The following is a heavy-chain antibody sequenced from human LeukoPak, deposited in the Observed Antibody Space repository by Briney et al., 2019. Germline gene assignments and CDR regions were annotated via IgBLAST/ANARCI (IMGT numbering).Heavy chain of an antibody. CDR2: IYHSGST. Sequence: SETLSLTCTVSGYSISSGYYWGWSRQPPGKGLEGIGSIYHSGSTYYNPSLKSRVTISVDTSKNQFSLKLSSVTAEDTAVYYCARADYSSTWSHDYYYMDVWGKGTTVTVSS. D-gene: IGHD6-13*01. J-gene: IGHJ6*03. CDR1: GYSISSGYY. V-gene: IGHV4-38-2*02. CDR3: ARADYSSTWSHDYYYMDV.